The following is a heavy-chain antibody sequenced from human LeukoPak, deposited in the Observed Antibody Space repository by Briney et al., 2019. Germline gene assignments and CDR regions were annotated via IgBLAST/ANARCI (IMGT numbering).Heavy chain of an antibody. CDR2: IVGSGGST. V-gene: IGHV3-23*01. CDR1: GFTFSNYA. J-gene: IGHJ4*02. Sequence: GGSLRLSCAASGFTFSNYAMSWVRQAPGKGLEWVSAIVGSGGSTYYADSVKGRFTISRDNPKNTLYLPMNSLRAEDTAVYYCAKWGDYDILTGYYYSDYWGQGTLVTVSS. D-gene: IGHD3-9*01. CDR3: AKWGDYDILTGYYYSDY.